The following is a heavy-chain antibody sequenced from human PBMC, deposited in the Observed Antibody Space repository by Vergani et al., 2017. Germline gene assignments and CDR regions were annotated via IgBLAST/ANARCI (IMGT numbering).Heavy chain of an antibody. CDR3: ARHTAYYYDSSGYYYVDY. J-gene: IGHJ4*02. D-gene: IGHD3-22*01. Sequence: QLQLQESGSGLVKPSQTLSLTCAVSGGSISSGGYSWSWIRQPPGKGLEWIGYIYYSGSTYYNPSHKSRVTISVDTSKNQFSLQLSSVTAADTAVYYCARHTAYYYDSSGYYYVDYWGQGTQVTVSS. CDR2: IYYSGST. CDR1: GGSISSGGYS. V-gene: IGHV4-30-2*03.